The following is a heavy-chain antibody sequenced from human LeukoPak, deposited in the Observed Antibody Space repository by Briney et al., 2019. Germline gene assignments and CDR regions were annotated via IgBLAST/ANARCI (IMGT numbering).Heavy chain of an antibody. CDR2: IIPIFGIA. J-gene: IGHJ4*02. D-gene: IGHD6-19*01. Sequence: SVKVSCKASGGTFSSYAISWVRQALGQGLEWMGRIIPIFGIANYAQKFQGRVTITADKSTSTAYMELSSLRSEDTAVYYCAREDQGAVAADYWGQGTLVTVSS. CDR3: AREDQGAVAADY. V-gene: IGHV1-69*04. CDR1: GGTFSSYA.